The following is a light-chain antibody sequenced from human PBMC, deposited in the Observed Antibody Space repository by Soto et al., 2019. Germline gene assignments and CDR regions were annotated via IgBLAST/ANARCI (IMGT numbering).Light chain of an antibody. J-gene: IGKJ1*01. V-gene: IGKV3-20*01. CDR1: QRVSNSY. CDR3: QQYARSSWT. Sequence: EIVLTQSPDTLSLSPWERVTLSCRASQRVSNSYLVWYQQKPGQAPRLLIYDSSTRATGIPDRFSASGSGTDFILTISRLEPDDSAFYYCQQYARSSWTFGQGTKVDIK. CDR2: DSS.